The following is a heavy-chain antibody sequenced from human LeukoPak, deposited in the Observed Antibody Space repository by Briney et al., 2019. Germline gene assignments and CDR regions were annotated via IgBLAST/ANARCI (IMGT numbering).Heavy chain of an antibody. D-gene: IGHD4-23*01. Sequence: ASVKVSCKVSGYTLTELSMHWVRQAPGKGREWMGGFDPEDGETIYAQKFQGRVTMTEDTSTDTAYMELSSLRSEDTAVYYCATLLPNDNSPKRNPPDYWGQGTLVTVSS. CDR2: FDPEDGET. CDR3: ATLLPNDNSPKRNPPDY. V-gene: IGHV1-24*01. J-gene: IGHJ4*02. CDR1: GYTLTELS.